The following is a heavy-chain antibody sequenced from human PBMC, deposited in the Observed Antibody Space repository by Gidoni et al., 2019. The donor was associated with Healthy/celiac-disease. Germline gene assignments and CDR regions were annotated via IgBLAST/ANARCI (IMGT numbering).Heavy chain of an antibody. Sequence: QVQLVESGGGVVQPGRSLSLSCAASGFTFSSYAMHWVRQAPGKGRGWVAVISYDGSNKYYADSVKGRFTISRDNSKNTLYLQMNSRRAEDTAVYYCARERYPYYFDYWGQGTLVTVSS. CDR1: GFTFSSYA. V-gene: IGHV3-30*04. CDR3: ARERYPYYFDY. D-gene: IGHD3-16*02. J-gene: IGHJ4*02. CDR2: ISYDGSNK.